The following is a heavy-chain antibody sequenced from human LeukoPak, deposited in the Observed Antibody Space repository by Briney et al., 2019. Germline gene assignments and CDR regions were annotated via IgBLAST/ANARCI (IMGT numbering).Heavy chain of an antibody. CDR1: GGSISSSSYY. CDR2: IYYSGST. CDR3: ARQGPGGYYGSGSTRNWFDP. V-gene: IGHV4-39*01. D-gene: IGHD3-10*01. J-gene: IGHJ5*02. Sequence: PSETLSLTCTVSGGSISSSSYYWGWIRQPPGKGLEWIGSIYYSGSTYYNPSLKSRVTISVDTSKNQFSLKLSSVTAADTAVYYCARQGPGGYYGSGSTRNWFDPWGQGTLVTVSS.